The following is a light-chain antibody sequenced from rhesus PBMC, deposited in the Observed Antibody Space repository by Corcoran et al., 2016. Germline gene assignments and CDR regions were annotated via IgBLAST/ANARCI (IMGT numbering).Light chain of an antibody. V-gene: IGKV1-74*01. J-gene: IGKJ1*01. CDR1: ENVNNY. CDR3: QHGYGTPWT. Sequence: DIQMTQSPSSLSASVGDRVTITCRASENVNNYLNWYQQKPGKAPKLLIYKASTLQSGGPSRFSGSGSGTDYTFTISRLQPADVATYYCQHGYGTPWTFGQGTKVEIK. CDR2: KAS.